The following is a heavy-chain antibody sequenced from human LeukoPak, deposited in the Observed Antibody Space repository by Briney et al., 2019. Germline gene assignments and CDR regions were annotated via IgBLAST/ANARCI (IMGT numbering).Heavy chain of an antibody. CDR1: GFSFSTYT. J-gene: IGHJ4*02. CDR3: VREYCTTNNCYNWGLGY. CDR2: IASNGGSK. Sequence: GGSLRLSCAASGFSFSTYTMRWVRQAPGKGLEYVSGIASNGGSKYYANSVKDRFTISRDNSKNMVYLQMGSLTAEDMAVYYCVREYCTTNNCYNWGLGYWGRGTLVTVSS. D-gene: IGHD2-2*02. V-gene: IGHV3-64*01.